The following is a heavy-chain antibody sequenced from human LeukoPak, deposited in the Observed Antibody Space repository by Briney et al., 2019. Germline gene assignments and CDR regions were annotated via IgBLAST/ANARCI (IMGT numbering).Heavy chain of an antibody. CDR1: GFTFSSYA. D-gene: IGHD4-17*01. Sequence: GGSLRLSCAASGFTFSSYAMHWVRQAPGKGLEYVSAISSNGGSTYYADSVKGRFTISRDNSKNTLHLQMGSLRAEDMAVYYCARGAWENDYGDAFDIWGQGTMVTVSS. CDR2: ISSNGGST. V-gene: IGHV3-64*02. J-gene: IGHJ3*02. CDR3: ARGAWENDYGDAFDI.